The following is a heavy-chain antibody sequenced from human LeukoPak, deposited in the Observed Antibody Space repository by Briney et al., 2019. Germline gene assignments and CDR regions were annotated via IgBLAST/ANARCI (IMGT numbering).Heavy chain of an antibody. D-gene: IGHD2-15*01. Sequence: ASVKVSCKASGGTFSSYAISWVRQAPGQGLEWMGGIIPIFGTANYAQKFQGRVTITADESTSTAYMELSSLRSEDTAVYYCATYPLGCCSGGSCLNWFDPWGQGTLVTVSS. CDR2: IIPIFGTA. V-gene: IGHV1-69*13. CDR3: ATYPLGCCSGGSCLNWFDP. J-gene: IGHJ5*02. CDR1: GGTFSSYA.